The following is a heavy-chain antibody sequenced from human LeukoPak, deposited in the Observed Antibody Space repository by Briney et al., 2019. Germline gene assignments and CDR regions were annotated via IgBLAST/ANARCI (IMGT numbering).Heavy chain of an antibody. CDR1: GGSNSSYY. CDR3: ARVDIAVAPRGWYFDL. V-gene: IGHV4-59*01. Sequence: SETLSLTCTVSGGSNSSYYWSWIRQPPGKGLEWIGYIYYSGSTNYNPSLKSRVTISVDTSKNQFSLKLSSVTAADTAVYYCARVDIAVAPRGWYFDLWGRGTLVTVSS. J-gene: IGHJ2*01. D-gene: IGHD6-19*01. CDR2: IYYSGST.